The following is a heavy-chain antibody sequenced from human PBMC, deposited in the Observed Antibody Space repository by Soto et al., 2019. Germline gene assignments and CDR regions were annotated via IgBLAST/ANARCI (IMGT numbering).Heavy chain of an antibody. CDR2: ISYDGSNK. CDR1: GFTFNSYA. V-gene: IGHV3-30*04. CDR3: ARSPRRQRWLQFGDAFDI. D-gene: IGHD5-12*01. J-gene: IGHJ3*02. Sequence: GGSLRLSCAASGFTFNSYAMHWVRQAPGKGLEWVAVISYDGSNKYYADSVKGRFTISRDNSKNTLYLQMNSLRAEDTAVYYCARSPRRQRWLQFGDAFDIWGQGTMVTVSS.